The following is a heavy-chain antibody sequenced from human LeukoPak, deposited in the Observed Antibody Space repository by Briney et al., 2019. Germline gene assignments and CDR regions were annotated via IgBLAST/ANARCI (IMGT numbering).Heavy chain of an antibody. CDR2: IKQDGSEA. V-gene: IGHV3-7*01. J-gene: IGHJ4*02. CDR1: GFTFSNHW. CDR3: AKNDYDDYYFDY. Sequence: GGSLRLSCAASGFTFSNHWMSWVRQAPGKGLEWVANIKQDGSEAYDGDSVKGQFTISRDNAKNSLYLQMNSLRAEDTAVYYCAKNDYDDYYFDYWGQGTLVTVSS. D-gene: IGHD4-17*01.